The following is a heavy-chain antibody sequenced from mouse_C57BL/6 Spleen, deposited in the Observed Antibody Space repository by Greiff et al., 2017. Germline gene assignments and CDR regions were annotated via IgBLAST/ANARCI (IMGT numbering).Heavy chain of an antibody. J-gene: IGHJ3*01. CDR2: ISSGGSYT. D-gene: IGHD2-3*01. CDR1: GFTFSSYG. Sequence: EVQLVESGGDLVKPGGSLKLSCAASGFTFSSYGMSWVRQTPDKRLEWVATISSGGSYTYYPDSVKGRFTISRDNAKNTLYLQMSSLKSEDTAMYYCARLPYEPFAYWGQGTLVTVSA. V-gene: IGHV5-6*01. CDR3: ARLPYEPFAY.